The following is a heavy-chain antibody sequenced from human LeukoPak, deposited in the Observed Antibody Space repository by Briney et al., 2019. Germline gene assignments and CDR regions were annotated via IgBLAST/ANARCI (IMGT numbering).Heavy chain of an antibody. Sequence: ASVKVSCKASGYTFTSYGISWVRQAPGQGLEWMGWISAYNGNTNYAQKLQGRVTMTTDTSTGTAYMELRSLRSDDTAVYYCARPQWLDLDFDYWGQGTLVTVSS. CDR2: ISAYNGNT. CDR3: ARPQWLDLDFDY. V-gene: IGHV1-18*01. CDR1: GYTFTSYG. D-gene: IGHD6-19*01. J-gene: IGHJ4*02.